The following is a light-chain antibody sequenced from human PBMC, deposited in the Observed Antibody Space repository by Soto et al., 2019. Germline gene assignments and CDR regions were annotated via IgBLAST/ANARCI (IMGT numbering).Light chain of an antibody. CDR1: QNIGNW. Sequence: DIQMTQSPSTLSASVGDRVTITCRASQNIGNWLAWYQQKPGKAPKVLIYDASSLESGAPSRFTGSGSGTEFTLTISSLQPDDFAIYYCQQYSSYSPYTFGQGTKLEIK. CDR3: QQYSSYSPYT. CDR2: DAS. V-gene: IGKV1-5*01. J-gene: IGKJ2*01.